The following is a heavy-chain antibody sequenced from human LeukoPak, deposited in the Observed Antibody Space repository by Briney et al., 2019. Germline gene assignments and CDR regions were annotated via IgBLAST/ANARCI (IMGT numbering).Heavy chain of an antibody. D-gene: IGHD2-15*01. CDR1: GFTFSYTW. V-gene: IGHV3-48*03. J-gene: IGHJ4*02. Sequence: GGSLRLSCAASGFTFSYTWMTWVRQAPGKGLEWVSYISSNVSITYYADSVKGRFTISRDNAKNSLYLQMKSLRADDTAVYYCVTLVVVPHLNWGKGTLVTVSS. CDR2: ISSNVSIT. CDR3: VTLVVVPHLN.